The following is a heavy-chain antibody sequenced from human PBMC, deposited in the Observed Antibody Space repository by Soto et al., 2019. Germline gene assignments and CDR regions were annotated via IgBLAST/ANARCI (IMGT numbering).Heavy chain of an antibody. CDR1: GGSISSNY. D-gene: IGHD6-13*01. J-gene: IGHJ4*02. V-gene: IGHV4-59*01. CDR3: ARYRRQAVAGYTLDN. Sequence: SETLSLTCTVSGGSISSNYWTWIRQPPGKGLEWIGYVYNSGSTNYNPSLKSRVTISEDTSKSQFSLKVNSMTAADTAVYYCARYRRQAVAGYTLDNWGQGILVTVSS. CDR2: VYNSGST.